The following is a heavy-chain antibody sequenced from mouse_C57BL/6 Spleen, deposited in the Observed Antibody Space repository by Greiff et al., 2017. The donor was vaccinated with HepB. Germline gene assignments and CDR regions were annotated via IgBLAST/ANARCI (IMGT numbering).Heavy chain of an antibody. V-gene: IGHV3-6*01. J-gene: IGHJ1*03. D-gene: IGHD2-3*01. CDR2: ISYDGSN. CDR1: GYSFTSGYY. CDR3: ARELHDGYYGGYWYFDV. Sequence: EVKLQESGPGLVKPSQSLSLTCSVSGYSFTSGYYWYWIRQFPGNILEWRGYISYDGSNNYNPSLKNRISITRDTSKNQFFLKLNSVTTEDTATYCCARELHDGYYGGYWYFDVWGTGTTVTVSS.